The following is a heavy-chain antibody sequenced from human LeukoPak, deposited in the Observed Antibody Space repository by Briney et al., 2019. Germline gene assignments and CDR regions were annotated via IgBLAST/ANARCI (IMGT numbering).Heavy chain of an antibody. CDR3: ARELPREVTLDY. CDR2: IFTDGSTT. CDR1: KFNFFSYG. J-gene: IGHJ4*01. V-gene: IGHV3-74*01. Sequence: PAGGSLRLSGVASKFNFFSYGMQWVRQAPGKGLVWVSRIFTDGSTTSYADSVKGRFTISRDNARNTLYLQMNSLRVEDTAVYYCARELPREVTLDYWGQGTLVTVS. D-gene: IGHD2-21*02.